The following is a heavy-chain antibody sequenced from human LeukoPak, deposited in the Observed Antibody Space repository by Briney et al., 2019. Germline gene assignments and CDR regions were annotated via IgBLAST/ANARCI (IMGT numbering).Heavy chain of an antibody. Sequence: GGSLRLSCAASGFTFSGSAIHWVRQTSGKGLEWVGRVGTKGNGYATQYAAPVKGRFTISRDDSKNTAYLQMNSLKTEDTAAYFCSSYDNSGYYYRNYWGQGTLVTVSS. J-gene: IGHJ4*02. D-gene: IGHD3-22*01. CDR3: SSYDNSGYYYRNY. V-gene: IGHV3-73*01. CDR2: VGTKGNGYAT. CDR1: GFTFSGSA.